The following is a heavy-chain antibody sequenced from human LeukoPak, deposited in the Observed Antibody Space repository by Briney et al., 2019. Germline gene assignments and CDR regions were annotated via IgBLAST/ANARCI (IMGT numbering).Heavy chain of an antibody. CDR1: GFTFSTYW. Sequence: GGSLRLSCAASGFTFSTYWMTWVRQAPGKGLEWVSSISSSSSYIYYADSVKGRFTISRDNAKNSLYLQMNSLRAEDTAVYYCARDASYDPYLDYWGQGTLVTVSS. CDR3: ARDASYDPYLDY. D-gene: IGHD3-22*01. V-gene: IGHV3-21*01. CDR2: ISSSSSYI. J-gene: IGHJ4*02.